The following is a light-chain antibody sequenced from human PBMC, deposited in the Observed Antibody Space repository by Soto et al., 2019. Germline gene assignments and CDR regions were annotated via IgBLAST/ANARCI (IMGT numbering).Light chain of an antibody. CDR2: DVT. J-gene: IGLJ3*02. CDR3: SSFTFSSTWV. V-gene: IGLV2-14*03. CDR1: SNDVGLYNY. Sequence: QSALTQPASVSGSPGQSITISCTGSSNDVGLYNYVSWYQQHPGKAPKLVISDVTNRPSGVSDRFSGSKSGNTAFLTISGLQAEDEADYYCSSFTFSSTWVFGGGTKLTVL.